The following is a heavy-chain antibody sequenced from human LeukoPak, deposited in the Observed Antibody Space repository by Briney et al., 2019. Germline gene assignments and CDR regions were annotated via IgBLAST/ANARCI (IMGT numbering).Heavy chain of an antibody. D-gene: IGHD6-13*01. CDR2: IYHSGST. Sequence: SGTLSLTCAVSGGSISSSNWWSWVRQPPGKGLEWIGEIYHSGSTNYNPSLKSRVTISVDKSKNQFSLKLSSVAAADTAVYYCARDSTYSSSSLFDYWGQGTLVTVSS. V-gene: IGHV4-4*02. CDR1: GGSISSSNW. J-gene: IGHJ4*02. CDR3: ARDSTYSSSSLFDY.